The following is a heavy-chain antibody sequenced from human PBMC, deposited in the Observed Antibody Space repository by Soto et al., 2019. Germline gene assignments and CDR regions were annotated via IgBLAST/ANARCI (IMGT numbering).Heavy chain of an antibody. J-gene: IGHJ3*02. CDR2: ISGSGGST. V-gene: IGHV3-23*01. CDR1: GFTFSSHA. CDR3: AKQLNYDFWSGYPDAFDI. Sequence: EVQLLESGGGLVQPGGSLRLSCAASGFTFSSHAMSWVRQAPGKGLEWVSGISGSGGSTYSADSVKGRFTISRDNSKHTLYLQMNSLRAEDTALYYCAKQLNYDFWSGYPDAFDIWGQGTMVIVSS. D-gene: IGHD3-3*01.